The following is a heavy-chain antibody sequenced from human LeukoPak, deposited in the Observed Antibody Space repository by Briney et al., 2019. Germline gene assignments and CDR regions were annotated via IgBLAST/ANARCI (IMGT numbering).Heavy chain of an antibody. V-gene: IGHV4-34*01. CDR1: GFTFSSYA. J-gene: IGHJ4*02. CDR3: ARQRKIAAAGTRFDY. Sequence: GSLRLSCAASGFTFSSYAMSWVRQAPGKGLEWIGEINHSGSTNYNPSLKSRVTISVDTSKNQFSLKLSSVTAADTAVYYCARQRKIAAAGTRFDYWGQGTLVTVSS. D-gene: IGHD6-13*01. CDR2: INHSGST.